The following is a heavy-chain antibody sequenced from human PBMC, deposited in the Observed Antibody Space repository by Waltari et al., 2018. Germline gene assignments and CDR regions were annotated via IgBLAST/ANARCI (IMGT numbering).Heavy chain of an antibody. CDR3: ARDLPSTGVPAAALFDP. J-gene: IGHJ5*02. D-gene: IGHD2-2*01. CDR2: INPNSGGT. V-gene: IGHV1-2*02. Sequence: MHWVRQAPGQGLEWMGWINPNSGGTNYAQKFQGRVTMTRDTSISTAYMELSRLRSDDTAVYYCARDLPSTGVPAAALFDPWGQGTLVTVSS.